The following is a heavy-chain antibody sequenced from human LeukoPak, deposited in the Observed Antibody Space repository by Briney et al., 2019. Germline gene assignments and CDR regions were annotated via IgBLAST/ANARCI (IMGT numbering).Heavy chain of an antibody. D-gene: IGHD6-19*01. Sequence: SETLSLTCTASGGSISSYYWSWIRQPPRKGLQWIGYIYYSGSTNYNPSLKSRVTISVDTSKNQFSLKLSSVTAADTAVYYCAGIAVAGKGVFDYRGQGTLVTVSS. CDR2: IYYSGST. CDR3: AGIAVAGKGVFDY. V-gene: IGHV4-59*08. CDR1: GGSISSYY. J-gene: IGHJ4*02.